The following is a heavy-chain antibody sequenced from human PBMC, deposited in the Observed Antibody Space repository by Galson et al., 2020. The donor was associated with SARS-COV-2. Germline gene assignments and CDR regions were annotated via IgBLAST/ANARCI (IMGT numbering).Heavy chain of an antibody. CDR1: GFRFSDYA. Sequence: GGSLRLSCVASGFRFSDYAMNWVRQAPGKGLEWVSCVTASGDRAEYADSVKGRFTLSRDDSRDTLYLQMNSLRAEDTAVYYCAAEQQMFTIQGVFDSWGQGTLGTVSS. V-gene: IGHV3-23*01. CDR3: AAEQQMFTIQGVFDS. J-gene: IGHJ4*02. CDR2: VTASGDRA. D-gene: IGHD1-1*01.